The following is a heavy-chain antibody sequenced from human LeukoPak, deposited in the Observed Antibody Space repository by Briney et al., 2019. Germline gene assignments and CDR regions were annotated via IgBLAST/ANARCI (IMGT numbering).Heavy chain of an antibody. Sequence: GASVTVSCKASGYTFTSYAMHWVRQAPGQRLEWMGWINAGNGNTKYSQKFQGRVTITRDTSASTAYMELSSLRSEDTAVYYCARALMEDYYDSSGYFDYWGQGTLVTVSS. CDR1: GYTFTSYA. CDR3: ARALMEDYYDSSGYFDY. J-gene: IGHJ4*02. D-gene: IGHD3-22*01. CDR2: INAGNGNT. V-gene: IGHV1-3*01.